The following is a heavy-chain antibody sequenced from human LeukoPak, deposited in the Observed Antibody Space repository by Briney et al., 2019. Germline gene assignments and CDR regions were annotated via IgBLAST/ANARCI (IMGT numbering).Heavy chain of an antibody. CDR1: GGSISSYY. CDR3: ARLGSGSYYDSRGQFDY. V-gene: IGHV4-59*01. J-gene: IGHJ4*02. CDR2: IYYSGST. Sequence: SETLSLTCTVSGGSISSYYWSWIRQPPGKGLEWIGYIYYSGSTNYNPSLKSRVTISVDTSKNQFSLKLSSVTAADTAVYYCARLGSGSYYDSRGQFDYWGQGTLVTVSS. D-gene: IGHD1-26*01.